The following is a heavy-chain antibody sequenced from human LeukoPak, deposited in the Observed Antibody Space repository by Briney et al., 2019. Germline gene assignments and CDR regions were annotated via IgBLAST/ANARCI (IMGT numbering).Heavy chain of an antibody. V-gene: IGHV3-48*03. D-gene: IGHD1-26*01. Sequence: PGGSLRLSCAASGFTFSSYEMNWVRQAPGKGLKWVSYIDSSGTTMYTDSVKGRFTISRDNARNSLYLQMNSLRAEDTAVYYCAKEGAASAFDIWGQGSMVTVSS. CDR1: GFTFSSYE. J-gene: IGHJ3*02. CDR3: AKEGAASAFDI. CDR2: IDSSGTTM.